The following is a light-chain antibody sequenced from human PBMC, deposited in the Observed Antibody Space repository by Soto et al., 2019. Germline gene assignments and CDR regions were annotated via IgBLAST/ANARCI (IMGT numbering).Light chain of an antibody. Sequence: DIVLTQSPATLSLSPGKRVTLSCRANERISHSLAWYQQKPGQAPRILIYDASFRATGIPERFSGSGSGTDFTLSISSLEPEDFAVYYCQLSQQRSSWPPIAFGQGTRLEIK. J-gene: IGKJ5*01. V-gene: IGKV3-11*01. CDR2: DAS. CDR1: ERISHS. CDR3: QLSQQRSSWPPIA.